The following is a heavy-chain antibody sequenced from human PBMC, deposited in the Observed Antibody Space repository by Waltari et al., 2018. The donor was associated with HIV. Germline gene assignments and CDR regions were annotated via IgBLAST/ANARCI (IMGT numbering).Heavy chain of an antibody. CDR3: ARGAVAGVGHDWFDP. Sequence: QLQLQESGPGLVKPSETLSLTCTVSGGSISSSSYYWGWIRQPPGKGLEWIGSIYYSGSTYYNPSLKSRVTISVDTSKNQFSLKLSSVTAADTAVYYCARGAVAGVGHDWFDPWGQGTLVTVSS. D-gene: IGHD6-19*01. J-gene: IGHJ5*02. CDR2: IYYSGST. CDR1: GGSISSSSYY. V-gene: IGHV4-39*07.